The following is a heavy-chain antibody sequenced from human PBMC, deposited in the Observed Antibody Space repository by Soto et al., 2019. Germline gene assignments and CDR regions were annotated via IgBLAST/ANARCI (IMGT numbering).Heavy chain of an antibody. J-gene: IGHJ4*02. CDR3: ARGIYYDSSGYYAASYYFDY. CDR2: ISAYNGNT. CDR1: GYTFTSYG. V-gene: IGHV1-18*01. D-gene: IGHD3-22*01. Sequence: ASVKVSCKASGYTFTSYGISWVRQAPGQGLEWMGWISAYNGNTNYAQKLQGRVTMTTDTSTSTAYMELRSLRSDDTAVYYCARGIYYDSSGYYAASYYFDYWGKGTLVPVSS.